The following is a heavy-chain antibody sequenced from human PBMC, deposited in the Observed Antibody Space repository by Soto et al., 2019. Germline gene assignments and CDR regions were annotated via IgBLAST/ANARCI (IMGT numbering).Heavy chain of an antibody. D-gene: IGHD6-19*01. V-gene: IGHV4-4*02. CDR1: GGSISSSDW. Sequence: PSETLSLTCAVSGGSISSSDWWSWVRQPPGKGLQWIGETSHRGSTTYNPSLKSRVTISVDKSKNQFSLKLSSVTAADTAVYYCARDGHSSGWSWGQGTLVTSPQ. J-gene: IGHJ5*02. CDR2: TSHRGST. CDR3: ARDGHSSGWS.